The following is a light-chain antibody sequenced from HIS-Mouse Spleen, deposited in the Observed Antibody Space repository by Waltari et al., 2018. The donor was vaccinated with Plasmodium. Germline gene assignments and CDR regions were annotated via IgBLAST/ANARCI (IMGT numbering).Light chain of an antibody. CDR3: QQRSNWPRVLT. V-gene: IGKV3-11*01. J-gene: IGKJ4*01. CDR1: QIVSSY. CDR2: DAS. Sequence: IVLTQSPATLSLSPGERATLSCMASQIVSSYLAWYQQKPGQAPRLFIYDASNRATGIPARFSGSGSGTDFTLTISSLEPEDFAVYYCQQRSNWPRVLTFGGGTKVEIK.